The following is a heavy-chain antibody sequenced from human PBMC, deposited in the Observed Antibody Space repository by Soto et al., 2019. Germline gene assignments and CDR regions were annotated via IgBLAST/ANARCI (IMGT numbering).Heavy chain of an antibody. CDR3: ARDRVGGVTAATGRFDP. Sequence: GASVKVSCKASGYTLTGYYLHWVRQAPGQGLEWMGWINPNSGGTNYAQKFQGRVTMTRDTSISTAYMELSRLRSDDTAVYYCARDRVGGVTAATGRFDPWGHGTLVTVSS. J-gene: IGHJ5*02. V-gene: IGHV1-2*02. D-gene: IGHD2-2*01. CDR2: INPNSGGT. CDR1: GYTLTGYY.